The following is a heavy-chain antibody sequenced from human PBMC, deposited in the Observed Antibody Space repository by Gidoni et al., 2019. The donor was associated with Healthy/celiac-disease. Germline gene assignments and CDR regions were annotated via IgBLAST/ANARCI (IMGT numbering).Heavy chain of an antibody. CDR1: GFTFSSYG. Sequence: QVQLVESGGGVVQPGRSLRLSCAASGFTFSSYGMHWVRQAPGKGLEWVAVIWYDGSNKYYADSVKGRFTISRDNSKNTLYLQMNSLRAEDTAVYYCARELSYCSGGSCYSGNFDYWGQGTLVTVSS. D-gene: IGHD2-15*01. V-gene: IGHV3-33*01. CDR2: IWYDGSNK. CDR3: ARELSYCSGGSCYSGNFDY. J-gene: IGHJ4*02.